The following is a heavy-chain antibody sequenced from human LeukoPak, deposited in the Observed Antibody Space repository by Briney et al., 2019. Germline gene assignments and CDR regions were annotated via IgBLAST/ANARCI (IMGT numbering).Heavy chain of an antibody. D-gene: IGHD3-9*01. J-gene: IGHJ4*02. V-gene: IGHV4-34*01. CDR1: GGSFSGYY. Sequence: PSETLSLTCAVYGGSFSGYYWSCIRQPPGKGLEWIGEINHSGSTNYNPSLKSRVTISVDTSKNQFSLKLSSVTAADTAVYYCARGPMYYDILTGYYQTVSHDFFDYWGQGTLVTVSS. CDR3: ARGPMYYDILTGYYQTVSHDFFDY. CDR2: INHSGST.